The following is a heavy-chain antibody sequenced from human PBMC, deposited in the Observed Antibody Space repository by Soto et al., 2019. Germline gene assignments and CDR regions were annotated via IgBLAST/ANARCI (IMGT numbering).Heavy chain of an antibody. CDR2: IYPGDSDV. J-gene: IGHJ5*02. Sequence: PGESLKISCKTSGYIFTTYWIGWVRQMPGKGLEWMGIIYPGDSDVRYSPSFQGQVTISADKSINTAYLQWSSLKASDTAMYYCARLGRQNWFDPWGQGTLVTVSS. V-gene: IGHV5-51*01. CDR1: GYIFTTYW. CDR3: ARLGRQNWFDP.